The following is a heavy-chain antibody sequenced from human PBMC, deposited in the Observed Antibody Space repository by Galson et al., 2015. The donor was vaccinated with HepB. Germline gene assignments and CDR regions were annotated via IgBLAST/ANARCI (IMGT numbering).Heavy chain of an antibody. Sequence: SVKVSCKASGYTFTSYGISWVRQAPGQGLEWMGWISAYNGNTNYAQKLQGRVTMTTDTSTSTAYMELRSLRSADTAVYYCARDFGASTVTPYYGMDVWGQGTTVTVSS. CDR1: GYTFTSYG. D-gene: IGHD4-17*01. CDR3: ARDFGASTVTPYYGMDV. V-gene: IGHV1-18*01. J-gene: IGHJ6*02. CDR2: ISAYNGNT.